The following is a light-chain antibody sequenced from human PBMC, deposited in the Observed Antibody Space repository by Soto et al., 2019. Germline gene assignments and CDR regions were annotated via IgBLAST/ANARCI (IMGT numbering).Light chain of an antibody. Sequence: LTQPASVSGSPGQSITISCTGTSSDVGTYNLVSWYQQHPGKAPKLMVYEGTKRPSGVSNRFSGSKSGNTASLTISGLQAEYEADYYCCSYVGSSTYVFGTGTKVTGL. V-gene: IGLV2-23*01. CDR3: CSYVGSSTYV. CDR2: EGT. CDR1: SSDVGTYNL. J-gene: IGLJ1*01.